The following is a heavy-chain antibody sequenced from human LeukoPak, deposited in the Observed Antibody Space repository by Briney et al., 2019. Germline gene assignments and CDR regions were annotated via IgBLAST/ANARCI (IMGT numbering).Heavy chain of an antibody. V-gene: IGHV3-23*01. CDR3: ASTVGATSYYFDY. D-gene: IGHD1-26*01. J-gene: IGHJ4*02. CDR1: GFTFSSYA. CDR2: ISGSGGST. Sequence: PGGSLRLSCAASGFTFSSYAMSWVRQAPGKGLEWVSAISGSGGSTYYADSVKGRFTISRDNSKNTLYLQMNSLRAEDTAVYYCASTVGATSYYFDYWGQGTLVTVSS.